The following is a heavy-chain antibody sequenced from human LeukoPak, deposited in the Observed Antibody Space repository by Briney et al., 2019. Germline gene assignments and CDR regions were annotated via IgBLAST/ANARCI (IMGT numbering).Heavy chain of an antibody. CDR1: GGSISSSSYY. CDR3: ARDRYYYDSSARYFDY. J-gene: IGHJ4*02. V-gene: IGHV4-39*07. Sequence: SETLSLTCTVSGGSISSSSYYWGWIRQPPGKGLEWIGSIYYSGSTYYNPSLKSRVTISVDTSKNQFSLKLSSVTAADTAVYYCARDRYYYDSSARYFDYWGQGTLVTVSS. D-gene: IGHD3-22*01. CDR2: IYYSGST.